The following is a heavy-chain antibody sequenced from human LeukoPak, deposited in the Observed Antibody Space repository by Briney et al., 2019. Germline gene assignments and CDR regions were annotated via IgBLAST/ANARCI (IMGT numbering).Heavy chain of an antibody. CDR2: IILIFGTA. CDR1: GGTFSSYA. D-gene: IGHD3-10*01. J-gene: IGHJ6*03. V-gene: IGHV1-69*05. CDR3: AMSKVRGVTYYYYYYYMDV. Sequence: SVKVSCKASGGTFSSYAISWVRQAPGQGLEWMGGIILIFGTANYAQKFQGRVTITTDESTSTAYMELSSLRSEDTAVYYCAMSKVRGVTYYYYYYYMDVWGKGTTVTVSS.